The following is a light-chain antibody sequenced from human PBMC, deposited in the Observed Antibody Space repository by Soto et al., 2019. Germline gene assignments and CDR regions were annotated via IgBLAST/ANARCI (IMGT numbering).Light chain of an antibody. CDR3: QQYNNRPPDT. CDR1: QSVNSN. Sequence: EIVMTQSPATLSVSPGERATLSCRASQSVNSNLAWYQQKPGQAPRLLIYGASTRVAGIPARFSGSGSGTEFSLTISSLQSEDFAVYYYQQYNNRPPDTFGQGTKLEI. V-gene: IGKV3-15*01. J-gene: IGKJ2*01. CDR2: GAS.